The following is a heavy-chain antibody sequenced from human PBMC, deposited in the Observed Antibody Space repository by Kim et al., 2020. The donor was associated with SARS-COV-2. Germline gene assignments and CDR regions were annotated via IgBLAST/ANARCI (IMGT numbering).Heavy chain of an antibody. D-gene: IGHD6-13*01. CDR3: ARVPLGIAAAGLDY. J-gene: IGHJ4*02. CDR1: GYTFTSYG. CDR2: ISAYNGNT. V-gene: IGHV1-18*01. Sequence: ASVKVSCKASGYTFTSYGISWVRQAPGQGLEWMGWISAYNGNTNYAQKLQGRVTMTTDTSTSTAYMELRSLRSDDTAVYYCARVPLGIAAAGLDYWGQGTLVTFSS.